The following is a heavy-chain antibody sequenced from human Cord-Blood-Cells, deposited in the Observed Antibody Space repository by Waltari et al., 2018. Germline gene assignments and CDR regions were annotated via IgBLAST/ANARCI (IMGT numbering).Heavy chain of an antibody. CDR2: IIPILGIA. Sequence: SCKASGGTFSSYAISWVRQAPGQGLEWMGRIIPILGIANYAQKFQGRVTITADKPTSTAYMELSSLRSEDTAVYYCARDRGGYSGYNDAFDIWGQGTMVTVSS. D-gene: IGHD5-12*01. J-gene: IGHJ3*02. CDR3: ARDRGGYSGYNDAFDI. CDR1: GGTFSSYA. V-gene: IGHV1-69*04.